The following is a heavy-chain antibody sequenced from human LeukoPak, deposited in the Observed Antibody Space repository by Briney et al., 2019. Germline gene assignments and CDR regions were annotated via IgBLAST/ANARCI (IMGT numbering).Heavy chain of an antibody. CDR3: ARRRGLSEKRHGDMLYCYYANDG. V-gene: IGHV3-30*03. CDR2: ISYDGSNK. CDR1: GFTVSRYV. Sequence: GRSVPHSCAASGFTVSRYVMHWVRQAPGKGLEWVAVISYDGSNKYYADSVKGRFTISRDNSKNTQYLQMNSLRAEDTAVYYWARRRGLSEKRHGDMLYCYYANDGGHEGTAVTVSS. D-gene: IGHD2-21*02. J-gene: IGHJ6*04.